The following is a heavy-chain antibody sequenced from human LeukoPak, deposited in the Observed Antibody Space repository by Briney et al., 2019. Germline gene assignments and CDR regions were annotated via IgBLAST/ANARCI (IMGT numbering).Heavy chain of an antibody. CDR1: RFTFSSYG. J-gene: IGHJ4*02. Sequence: GGSLRLSCAASRFTFSSYGMHWVRQAPGKGLEWVAYIQYDGSNEQYADSVKGRFSISRDSSKNILYLQMNSLRAEDTAVYYCARSTSMVRGPLIGPLDYWGQGTLVTVSS. CDR2: IQYDGSNE. CDR3: ARSTSMVRGPLIGPLDY. D-gene: IGHD3-10*01. V-gene: IGHV3-30*02.